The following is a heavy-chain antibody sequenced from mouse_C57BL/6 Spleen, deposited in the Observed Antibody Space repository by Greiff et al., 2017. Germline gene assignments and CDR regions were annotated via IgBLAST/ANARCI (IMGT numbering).Heavy chain of an antibody. V-gene: IGHV3-6*01. CDR2: ISYDGSN. Sequence: EVQLVESGPGLVKPSQSLSLTCSVTGYSITSGYYWNWLRQFPGNKLEWMGYISYDGSNNYHPSLKNRISITRDTSKNQFFLKLNSVTTEDTATYYCARDRLGVDYWGQGTTLTVSS. CDR1: GYSITSGYY. CDR3: ARDRLGVDY. D-gene: IGHD4-1*01. J-gene: IGHJ2*01.